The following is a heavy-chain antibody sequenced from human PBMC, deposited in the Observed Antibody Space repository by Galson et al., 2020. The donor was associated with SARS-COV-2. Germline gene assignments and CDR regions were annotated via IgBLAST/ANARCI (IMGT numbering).Heavy chain of an antibody. CDR1: GGSISSYY. CDR2: IHYSGIT. Sequence: SETLSLTCTVSGGSISSYYWSWIRQPPGKGLEWIGYIHYSGITNYNPSLKSRVTISVDTSKSQFSLKLSSMTAADTAVYYCARGIDCSSSSCFVGDFDNWGQGTLVTVSS. CDR3: ARGIDCSSSSCFVGDFDN. D-gene: IGHD2-15*01. V-gene: IGHV4-59*01. J-gene: IGHJ4*02.